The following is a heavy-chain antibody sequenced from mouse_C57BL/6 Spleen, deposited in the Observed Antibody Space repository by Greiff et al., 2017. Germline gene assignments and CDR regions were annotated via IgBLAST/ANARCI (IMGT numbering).Heavy chain of an antibody. J-gene: IGHJ4*01. CDR1: GFSLTSYG. Sequence: QVHVKQSGPGLVQPSQSLSITCTVSGFSLTSYGVHWVRQSPGKGLEWLGVIWRGGSTDYNAAFMSRLSITKDNSKSQVFFKMNSLQADDTAIYYCAKYSTGKGYAMDYWGQGTSVTVSS. CDR2: IWRGGST. CDR3: AKYSTGKGYAMDY. V-gene: IGHV2-5*01. D-gene: IGHD4-1*02.